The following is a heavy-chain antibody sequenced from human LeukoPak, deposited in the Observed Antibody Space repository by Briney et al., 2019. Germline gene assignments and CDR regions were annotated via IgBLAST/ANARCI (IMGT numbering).Heavy chain of an antibody. CDR2: GSSDGSTT. D-gene: IGHD2-8*01. CDR1: GFTLSSYW. V-gene: IGHV3-74*01. Sequence: GGSLRLSCAASGFTLSSYWMQWVRQAPGKGLEWVSRGSSDGSTTTYADSVKGRFTISRDNGKNTLYLQMNSLRAEDTAVYYCARDADGPGSLIDYWGQGTLVTVSS. CDR3: ARDADGPGSLIDY. J-gene: IGHJ4*02.